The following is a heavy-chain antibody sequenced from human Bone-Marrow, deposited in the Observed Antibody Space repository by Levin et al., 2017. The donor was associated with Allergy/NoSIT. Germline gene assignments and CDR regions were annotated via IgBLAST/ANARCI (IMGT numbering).Heavy chain of an antibody. CDR3: ARVDNWNYRDAGPLNL. CDR2: IIPFLHIS. Sequence: PGASVKVSCKASGGSFTNHAFNWVRQAPGQGLEWMGRIIPFLHISDYAQKFQGRLTIAADTSAKTAYMELRSLTSEDTAVYFCARVDNWNYRDAGPLNLWGQGTGIIVSS. D-gene: IGHD1-7*01. J-gene: IGHJ3*01. CDR1: GGSFTNHA. V-gene: IGHV1-69*04.